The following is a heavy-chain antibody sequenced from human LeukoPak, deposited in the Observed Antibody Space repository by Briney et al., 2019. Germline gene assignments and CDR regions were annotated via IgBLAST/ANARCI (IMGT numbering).Heavy chain of an antibody. CDR2: MNPKSGNT. CDR1: EYTYTSYD. Sequence: ASVRVSCKTSEYTYTSYDINWVRQATGQGLEWMGWMNPKSGNTGYAQKFQGRITMTSDTSISTAYMELSSLRSEDTAVYYCARRNYGSESYSRLDYWGQGSLVTVSS. D-gene: IGHD3-10*01. J-gene: IGHJ4*02. V-gene: IGHV1-8*01. CDR3: ARRNYGSESYSRLDY.